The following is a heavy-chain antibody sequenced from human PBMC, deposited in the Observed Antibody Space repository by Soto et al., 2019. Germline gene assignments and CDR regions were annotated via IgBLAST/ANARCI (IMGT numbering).Heavy chain of an antibody. D-gene: IGHD2-15*01. CDR1: GASINSDNR. CDR2: ISQSGTT. Sequence: PSETLSLTCAVSGASINSDNRWTWVRQPPGEGPEWIGEISQSGTTKYNPSLASRVTISVDKSKNQFSLRLTSMTAADTAVYYCAKKVPAALRLYYFFGLDVWGQGTTGTVSS. CDR3: AKKVPAALRLYYFFGLDV. J-gene: IGHJ6*02. V-gene: IGHV4-4*02.